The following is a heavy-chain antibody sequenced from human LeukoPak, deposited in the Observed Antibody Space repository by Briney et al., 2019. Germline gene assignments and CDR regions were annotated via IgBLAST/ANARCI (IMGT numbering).Heavy chain of an antibody. Sequence: GGSLRLSCVASGFTFSSSWMSWVRQAPGKGLEWVANIKQDGSGKSYVESVRGRFTISRDNAKNSLYLQLNSLRAEDTALYYCARDNPPDYWGQGTLVTVSS. V-gene: IGHV3-7*03. CDR1: GFTFSSSW. CDR2: IKQDGSGK. CDR3: ARDNPPDY. J-gene: IGHJ4*02.